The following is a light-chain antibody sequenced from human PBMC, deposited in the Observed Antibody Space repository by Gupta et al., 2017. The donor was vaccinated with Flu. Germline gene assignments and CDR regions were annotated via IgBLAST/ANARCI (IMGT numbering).Light chain of an antibody. CDR2: DVT. V-gene: IGLV2-14*04. J-gene: IGLJ1*01. CDR1: SSDVGGSDY. Sequence: GTSSDVGGSDYASWYQQHPDKAPKLIIYDVTNRPSGVSSRFSGSKSGNTASLTISGLQAEDETDYYCSSYTSGSTFYVFGTGTKVTGL. CDR3: SSYTSGSTFYV.